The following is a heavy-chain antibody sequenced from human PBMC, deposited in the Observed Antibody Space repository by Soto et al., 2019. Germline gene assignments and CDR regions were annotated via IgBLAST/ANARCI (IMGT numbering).Heavy chain of an antibody. Sequence: SVKVSCKASGGTFSSYAISWVRHSPGQGLEWMGGIIPIFGTANYAQKFQGRVTITADKSTSTAYMELSSLRSEDTAVYYCARNLDCSSTSCYDTRPLYYGMDVWGQGTTVTVSS. D-gene: IGHD2-2*01. J-gene: IGHJ6*02. CDR1: GGTFSSYA. V-gene: IGHV1-69*06. CDR3: ARNLDCSSTSCYDTRPLYYGMDV. CDR2: IIPIFGTA.